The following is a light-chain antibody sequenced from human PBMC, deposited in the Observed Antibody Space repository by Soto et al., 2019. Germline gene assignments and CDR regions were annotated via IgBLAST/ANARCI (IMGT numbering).Light chain of an antibody. V-gene: IGKV1-5*01. Sequence: DIQMTQSPSTLSASVGDRVTITCRASQSISSWLAWYQQKPGKAPKLLIYDASSLESGVPSRFRGSGSWTEFTLTISSLQPDDFATYYCQQYNSYSLTFGVGTNVEIK. CDR3: QQYNSYSLT. CDR2: DAS. J-gene: IGKJ4*01. CDR1: QSISSW.